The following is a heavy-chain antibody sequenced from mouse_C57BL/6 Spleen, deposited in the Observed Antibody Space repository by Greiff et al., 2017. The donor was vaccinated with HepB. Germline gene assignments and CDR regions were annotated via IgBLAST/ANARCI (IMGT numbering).Heavy chain of an antibody. J-gene: IGHJ3*01. Sequence: VQLKESGPELVKPGDSVKISCKASGYSFTGYFMNWVMQSHGKSLEWIGRINPYNGDTFYNQKFKGKATLTVDKSSSTAHMELRSLTSEDSAVYYCARSLYDYDSWFAYWGQGTLVTVSA. V-gene: IGHV1-20*01. CDR1: GYSFTGYF. D-gene: IGHD2-4*01. CDR3: ARSLYDYDSWFAY. CDR2: INPYNGDT.